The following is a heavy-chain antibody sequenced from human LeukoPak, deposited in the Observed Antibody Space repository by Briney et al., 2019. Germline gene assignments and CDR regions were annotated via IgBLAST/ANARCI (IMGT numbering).Heavy chain of an antibody. CDR3: ASGYDSSGYYFDY. Sequence: GGSLRLSCAASGFTFSSYSMNWVRQAPGKGLEWVSSITTSISYIYYADSVKGRFTISRDNAKNSLYLQMNSLRAEDTAVYYCASGYDSSGYYFDYWGQGTLVTVSS. V-gene: IGHV3-21*01. CDR2: ITTSISYI. CDR1: GFTFSSYS. J-gene: IGHJ4*02. D-gene: IGHD3-22*01.